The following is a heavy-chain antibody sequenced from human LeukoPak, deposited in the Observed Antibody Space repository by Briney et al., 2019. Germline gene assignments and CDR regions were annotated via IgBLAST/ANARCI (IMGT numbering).Heavy chain of an antibody. J-gene: IGHJ4*02. D-gene: IGHD2-15*01. Sequence: ASVKVSCKASGYTFTNYDINWVRQATGQGLEWMGWMNPNSGNTGYAQKFQGRVTISRNTSISTAYMELSSLRSEDTAVYYCARCATPRIACFDFWGQGTLVTVSS. V-gene: IGHV1-8*02. CDR2: MNPNSGNT. CDR1: GYTFTNYD. CDR3: ARCATPRIACFDF.